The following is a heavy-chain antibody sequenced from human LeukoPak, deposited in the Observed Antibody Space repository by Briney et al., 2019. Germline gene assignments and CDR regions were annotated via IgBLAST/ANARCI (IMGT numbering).Heavy chain of an antibody. J-gene: IGHJ4*02. D-gene: IGHD3-22*01. CDR3: ASSKWFYFDS. CDR2: NGSSTI. Sequence: GGSLRLSCTTSQFTFRNYEVNWVRQAPGKGLECISFNGSSTIQYADSVTGRFTISRDNAKNSLYLQMNSLRVEDTAVYYCASSKWFYFDSWGQGTLVTVSS. CDR1: QFTFRNYE. V-gene: IGHV3-48*03.